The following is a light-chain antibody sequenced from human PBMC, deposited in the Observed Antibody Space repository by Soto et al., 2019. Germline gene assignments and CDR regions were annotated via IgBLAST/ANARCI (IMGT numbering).Light chain of an antibody. CDR2: DAY. CDR1: QSVNRY. CDR3: QQRDIWPWT. V-gene: IGKV3-11*01. J-gene: IGKJ1*01. Sequence: EIVLTQSPATLSLSPGERATLSCWASQSVNRYLVWYQQKPGQAPRLLMYDAYKRATGIPARFSGSGSGTDFTLTISSLEPEDFAVYYCQQRDIWPWTVGQGTKVDIK.